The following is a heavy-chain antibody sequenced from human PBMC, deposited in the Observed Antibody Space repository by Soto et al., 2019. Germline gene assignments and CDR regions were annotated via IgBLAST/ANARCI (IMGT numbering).Heavy chain of an antibody. CDR2: INHSGST. CDR3: ARGGGNIDY. D-gene: IGHD2-15*01. CDR1: GGSFSGYY. Sequence: QVQLQQWGAGLLKPSETLSLTCAVYGGSFSGYYWSWIRQPPGKGLEWIGEINHSGSTNYNPSLKSRGTXXVDTSKNQFSLKLSSVTAADTAVYYCARGGGNIDYWGQGTLVTVSS. V-gene: IGHV4-34*01. J-gene: IGHJ4*02.